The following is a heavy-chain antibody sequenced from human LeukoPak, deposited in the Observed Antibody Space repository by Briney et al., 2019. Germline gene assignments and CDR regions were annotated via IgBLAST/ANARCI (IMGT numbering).Heavy chain of an antibody. CDR2: IYSGGST. CDR3: ARQYYDILTGHFGY. Sequence: GGSLRLSCAASGFTVSSNYMSRVRHAPGKGLEWVSVIYSGGSTYYADSVKGRFTISRDNSKNTLYLQMNSLRAEDTAVYYCARQYYDILTGHFGYWGQGTLVTVSS. V-gene: IGHV3-53*01. CDR1: GFTVSSNY. J-gene: IGHJ4*02. D-gene: IGHD3-9*01.